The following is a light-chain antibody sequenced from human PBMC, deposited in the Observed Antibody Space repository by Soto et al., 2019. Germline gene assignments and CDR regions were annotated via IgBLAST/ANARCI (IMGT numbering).Light chain of an antibody. CDR2: DVS. CDR3: SSYTSSTLV. V-gene: IGLV2-14*01. Sequence: QSALTQPASVSGSPGQSITISCTGTSSDVGGYNYVSRYQQHPGKAPKLMIYDVSNRPSGVSNRFSGSKSGNTASLTISGLQAEDEADYYCSSYTSSTLVFGGGTNVTVL. CDR1: SSDVGGYNY. J-gene: IGLJ2*01.